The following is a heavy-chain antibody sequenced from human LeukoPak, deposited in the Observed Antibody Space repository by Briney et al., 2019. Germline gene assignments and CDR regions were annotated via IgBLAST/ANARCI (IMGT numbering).Heavy chain of an antibody. CDR3: ARHQEGSGSHAHHGMDV. CDR1: GGSISRDY. D-gene: IGHD3-16*01. J-gene: IGHJ6*02. Sequence: SETLSLTCTVSGGSISRDYWSWIRKPPGKGLQWMGYIYYTGSINHNPSLKSRVTISVSTSKNQFSLKQSSVTAADTAVYYCARHQEGSGSHAHHGMDVWGQGTTVTVSS. V-gene: IGHV4-59*08. CDR2: IYYTGSI.